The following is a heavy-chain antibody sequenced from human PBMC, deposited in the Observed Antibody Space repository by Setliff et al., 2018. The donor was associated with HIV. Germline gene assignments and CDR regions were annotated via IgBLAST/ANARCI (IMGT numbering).Heavy chain of an antibody. Sequence: SETLSLTCTVSGGSISSYYWSWIRQPPGKGLEWIGYIYYSGSTNYNPSLKSRVTISVDTSKNQFSLKLSSVTAADTAVYYCARGNGYSSRGGMDVWGQGTTVTVSS. J-gene: IGHJ6*02. V-gene: IGHV4-59*01. D-gene: IGHD6-13*01. CDR3: ARGNGYSSRGGMDV. CDR2: IYYSGST. CDR1: GGSISSYY.